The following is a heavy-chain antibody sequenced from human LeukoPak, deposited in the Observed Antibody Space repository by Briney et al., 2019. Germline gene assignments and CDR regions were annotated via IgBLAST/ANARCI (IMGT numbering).Heavy chain of an antibody. CDR3: ARGPSVVYYYYYGMDV. D-gene: IGHD2-2*01. J-gene: IGHJ6*02. CDR1: GGSFSGYY. Sequence: SETLSLTCAVYGGSFSGYYWSWIRQPPGKGLEWIGEINHSGSTNYNPSLKSRVTISVDTSKNQFSLKLSSVTAADTAVYYCARGPSVVYYYYYGMDVWGQGTTVTVSS. CDR2: INHSGST. V-gene: IGHV4-34*01.